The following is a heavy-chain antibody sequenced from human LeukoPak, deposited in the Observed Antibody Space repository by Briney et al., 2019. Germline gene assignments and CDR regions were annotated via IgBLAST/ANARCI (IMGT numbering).Heavy chain of an antibody. V-gene: IGHV1-8*03. Sequence: ASVKVSCKASGYTFTSDDINWVRQATGQGLEWMGWMNPNSGNTGYAQKFQGRVTITRNTSISTAYMELSSLRSEDTAVYYCARGFSTRYDFWSGYDAFDIWGQGTMVTVSS. CDR2: MNPNSGNT. D-gene: IGHD3-3*01. CDR1: GYTFTSDD. J-gene: IGHJ3*02. CDR3: ARGFSTRYDFWSGYDAFDI.